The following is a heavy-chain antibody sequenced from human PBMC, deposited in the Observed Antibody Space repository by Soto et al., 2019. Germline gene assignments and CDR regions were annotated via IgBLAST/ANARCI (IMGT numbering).Heavy chain of an antibody. J-gene: IGHJ4*02. V-gene: IGHV3-7*01. CDR2: IEQEGSEE. Sequence: EVQLVESGGGLVQPGGSLRLSCAASGFTFSTYWMSWVRQAPGKGLEWVANIEQEGSEEYFVDSVKGRFTISRDNAKNSLYLQMNSLRAEDTAVYYCARDRGMVITTPGYFDYWGQGTLVTVSS. D-gene: IGHD3-22*01. CDR3: ARDRGMVITTPGYFDY. CDR1: GFTFSTYW.